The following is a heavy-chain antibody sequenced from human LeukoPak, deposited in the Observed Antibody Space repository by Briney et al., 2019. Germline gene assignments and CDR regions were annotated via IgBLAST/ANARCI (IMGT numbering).Heavy chain of an antibody. V-gene: IGHV7-4-1*02. Sequence: ASVKVSCKASGYTFTSHAMNWVRQAPGQGLEWMGWINTNTGNPTYAQGFTGRFVFSLDTSVSTAYLQISSLKAEDTAVYYCARAGQGPFYGSGSYYKLLDWFDPWGQGTLVTVSS. CDR3: ARAGQGPFYGSGSYYKLLDWFDP. CDR1: GYTFTSHA. CDR2: INTNTGNP. J-gene: IGHJ5*02. D-gene: IGHD3-10*01.